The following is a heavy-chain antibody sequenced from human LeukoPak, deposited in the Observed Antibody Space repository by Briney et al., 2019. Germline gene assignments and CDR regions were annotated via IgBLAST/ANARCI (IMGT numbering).Heavy chain of an antibody. Sequence: SETLSLTCAVYGGSFSGYYWSWIRQPPGKGLEWIGEINYSGSTNYNPSLKSRFTLSVDTSKNQFSLKLSSVTAADTAVYYCARRRYYDFWSGPRASYFDYWGQGTLVTVSS. CDR3: ARRRYYDFWSGPRASYFDY. J-gene: IGHJ4*02. CDR2: INYSGST. V-gene: IGHV4-34*01. D-gene: IGHD3-3*01. CDR1: GGSFSGYY.